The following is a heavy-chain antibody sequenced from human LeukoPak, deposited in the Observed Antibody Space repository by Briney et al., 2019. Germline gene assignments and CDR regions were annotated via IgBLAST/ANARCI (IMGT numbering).Heavy chain of an antibody. D-gene: IGHD5-12*01. CDR1: GFSFSTYG. CDR3: VKPPEWLRLRADVFET. V-gene: IGHV3-23*01. CDR2: ISGSGDHT. J-gene: IGHJ3*02. Sequence: GGSLRLSCAASGFSFSTYGMSWVRQSPGKGLEWVSGISGSGDHTYHGDSVRGRFTISRDNPNNTLYLEMKSLIVEDTALYYCVKPPEWLRLRADVFETWGQGTMVTVSS.